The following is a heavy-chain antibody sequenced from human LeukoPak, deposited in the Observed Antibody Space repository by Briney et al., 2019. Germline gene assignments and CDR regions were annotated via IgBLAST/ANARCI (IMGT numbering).Heavy chain of an antibody. D-gene: IGHD3-9*01. V-gene: IGHV3-43*02. CDR3: AKISTAGIRYFDWLEI. CDR2: VNGGGLIT. CDR1: GFTFNGFA. Sequence: GGSLRLSCAASGFTFNGFAMNWVRQAPGKGLEWVSLVNGGGLITYYADSVKGQFTISRDNSKNSLYLQMNSLRTEDTALYYCAKISTAGIRYFDWLEIWGQGTMVTVSS. J-gene: IGHJ3*02.